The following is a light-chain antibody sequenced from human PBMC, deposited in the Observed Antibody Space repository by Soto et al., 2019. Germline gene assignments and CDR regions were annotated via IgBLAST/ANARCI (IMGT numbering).Light chain of an antibody. V-gene: IGKV3-20*01. J-gene: IGKJ4*02. CDR3: QQYGSSGT. CDR2: GAS. Sequence: EIVLTQSPGTLSLSPVERATLSCRASQSVSNNYLAWYQQKPGQAPRLLIYGASNRATGIPDRFSCSGSGTDFTLTISRLEPEDFAVYYCQQYGSSGTFGEVTKVDIK. CDR1: QSVSNNY.